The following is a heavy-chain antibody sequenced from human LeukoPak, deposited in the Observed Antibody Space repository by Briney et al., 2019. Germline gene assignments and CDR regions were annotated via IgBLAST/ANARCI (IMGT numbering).Heavy chain of an antibody. CDR1: GFTFSSYG. CDR3: AKDIAAAGQ. D-gene: IGHD6-13*01. J-gene: IGHJ4*02. CDR2: ISYDGSNK. V-gene: IGHV3-30*18. Sequence: GRSLRLSCAASGFTFSSYGMHWVRQAPGKGLEWVAVISYDGSNKYYADSVKGRFTISRDNSKNTLYLQMNSLRAEDTAVYYCAKDIAAAGQWGQGTLVTVSS.